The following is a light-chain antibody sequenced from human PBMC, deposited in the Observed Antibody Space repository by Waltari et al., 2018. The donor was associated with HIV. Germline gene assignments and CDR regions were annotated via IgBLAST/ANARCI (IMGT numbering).Light chain of an antibody. J-gene: IGLJ2*01. CDR1: SGSLASNY. CDR2: EDT. CDR3: QSYGSTNQV. V-gene: IGLV6-57*01. Sequence: NFVLTQPHSVSESPGKTVTISCTRNSGSLASNYLQWYQQRPGSSPTTVIYEDTQRPSGVPDRFSGSIDSSSNSASLIISGLTTEDEADYYCQSYGSTNQVFGGGTKLTVL.